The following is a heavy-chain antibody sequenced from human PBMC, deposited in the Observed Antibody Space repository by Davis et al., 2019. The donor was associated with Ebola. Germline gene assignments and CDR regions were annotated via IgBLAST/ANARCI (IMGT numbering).Heavy chain of an antibody. Sequence: ASVKVSCKASVGTFSSYAISWVRQAPGQGLEWMGIINPSGGSTSYAQKFQGRVTMTRDTSTSTVYMELSSLKSEDTAVYYCARVCCSSTSCWCYYYYGMDVWGQGTTVTVSS. CDR2: INPSGGST. V-gene: IGHV1-46*01. D-gene: IGHD2-2*01. CDR1: VGTFSSYA. J-gene: IGHJ6*02. CDR3: ARVCCSSTSCWCYYYYGMDV.